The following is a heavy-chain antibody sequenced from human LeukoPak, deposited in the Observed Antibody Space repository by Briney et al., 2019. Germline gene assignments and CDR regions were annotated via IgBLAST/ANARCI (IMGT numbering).Heavy chain of an antibody. V-gene: IGHV3-21*01. D-gene: IGHD1-14*01. CDR2: ISSSSSYR. Sequence: GGSLRLSCAASGFTFSSYGMHWVRQASGKGLEWVSSISSSSSYRYYADSVKGRFTISRDNAKNSLYLQMNSLRAEDTAVYYCARGTGAFDIWGQGTMVTVSS. CDR1: GFTFSSYG. CDR3: ARGTGAFDI. J-gene: IGHJ3*02.